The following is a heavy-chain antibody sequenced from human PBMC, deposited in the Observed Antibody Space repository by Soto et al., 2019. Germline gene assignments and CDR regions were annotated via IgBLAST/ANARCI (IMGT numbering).Heavy chain of an antibody. Sequence: SLRLSCAASGFTFDDYAMHWVRQAPGKGLEWVSGISWNSDYIGYADSVKGRFTISRDNAKNSLYLQMNSLRAEDTALYYCAKGTSSSYYYGMDVWGQGT. V-gene: IGHV3-9*01. CDR2: ISWNSDYI. D-gene: IGHD6-6*01. CDR3: AKGTSSSYYYGMDV. J-gene: IGHJ6*02. CDR1: GFTFDDYA.